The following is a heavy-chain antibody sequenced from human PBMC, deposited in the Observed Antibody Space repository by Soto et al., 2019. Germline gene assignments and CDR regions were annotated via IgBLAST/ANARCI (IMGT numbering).Heavy chain of an antibody. D-gene: IGHD1-1*01. CDR1: GFAFNSYG. CDR3: TRGPRSTSTGTGAF. CDR2: INDDGSST. V-gene: IGHV3-74*01. J-gene: IGHJ4*02. Sequence: GGSLRLSCEASGFAFNSYGINWVRQGPGKGPEWVSRINDDGSSTNYADSVKGRFTISRDNAKNTLYLQMNDLRAEDTAVYYCTRGPRSTSTGTGAFWGQGTLVTVSS.